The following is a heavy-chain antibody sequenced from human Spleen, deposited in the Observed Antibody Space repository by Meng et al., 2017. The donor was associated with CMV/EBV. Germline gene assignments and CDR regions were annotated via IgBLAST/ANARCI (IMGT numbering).Heavy chain of an antibody. V-gene: IGHV1-69*08. Sequence: GKFDSYTLFWVRQAPGQGLELMGRFLPILQTPNYVQKFQGRVTITADKSTSTNYLELSGLRSDDTAVYYCTRRVTLFGVPNNGMDVWGQGAAVTVSS. CDR3: TRRVTLFGVPNNGMDV. D-gene: IGHD3-3*01. CDR2: FLPILQTP. J-gene: IGHJ6*02. CDR1: GKFDSYT.